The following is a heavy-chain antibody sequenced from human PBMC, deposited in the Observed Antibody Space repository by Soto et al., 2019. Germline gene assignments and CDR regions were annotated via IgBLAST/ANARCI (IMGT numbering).Heavy chain of an antibody. V-gene: IGHV3-33*01. CDR3: ARDRGVTTTVLKTYYYYGMDV. D-gene: IGHD4-4*01. J-gene: IGHJ6*02. CDR2: IWYDGSNK. CDR1: GFTFSSYG. Sequence: GGSLRLSCAASGFTFSSYGMHWVRQAPGKGLEWVAVIWYDGSNKYYADSVKGRFTISRDNSKNTLYLQMNSLRAEDTAVYYCARDRGVTTTVLKTYYYYGMDVWGQGTTVTVSS.